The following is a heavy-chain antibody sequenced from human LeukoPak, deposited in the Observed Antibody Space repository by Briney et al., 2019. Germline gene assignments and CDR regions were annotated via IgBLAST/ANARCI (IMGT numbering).Heavy chain of an antibody. CDR2: IYYSGST. CDR1: GGSISSYY. Sequence: PSETLSLTCTVSGGSISSYYWSRIRQPPGKGLEWIGYIYYSGSTNYNPSLKSRVTISVDTSKNQFSLKLSSVTAADTAVDYCARLKDSGSYHPELYYYGMDVWGQGTTVTVSS. CDR3: ARLKDSGSYHPELYYYGMDV. D-gene: IGHD1-26*01. V-gene: IGHV4-59*08. J-gene: IGHJ6*02.